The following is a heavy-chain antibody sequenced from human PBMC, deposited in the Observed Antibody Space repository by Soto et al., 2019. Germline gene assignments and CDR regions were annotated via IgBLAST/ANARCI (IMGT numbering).Heavy chain of an antibody. CDR2: IVNDGSEK. J-gene: IGHJ3*02. D-gene: IGHD1-1*01. CDR1: GFTFSKYG. CDR3: ARDDAFQNENGFDI. V-gene: IGHV3-33*01. Sequence: VQLVASGGGVVQPGRSLRLSCAASGFTFSKYGFHWVRQAPGKGLEWVAVIVNDGSEKYHADSVEGRFTISRDNSKDTLFLQMNSLRAEDTAVYYCARDDAFQNENGFDIWGQGTMVTVSS.